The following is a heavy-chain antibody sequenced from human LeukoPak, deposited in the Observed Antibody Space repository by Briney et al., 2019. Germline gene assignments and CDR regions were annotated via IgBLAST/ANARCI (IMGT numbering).Heavy chain of an antibody. Sequence: ASVKVSCKASGYTLTGYYIHWVRQAPGQGLEWLGRINPNSGGTNYAQKFQGRVTMTRDTSISTAYMELSRLRSDDTAVYYCARDRLIDYYGSGSSLDFGDYWGQGTLVTVSS. D-gene: IGHD3-10*01. J-gene: IGHJ4*02. CDR1: GYTLTGYY. V-gene: IGHV1-2*06. CDR3: ARDRLIDYYGSGSSLDFGDY. CDR2: INPNSGGT.